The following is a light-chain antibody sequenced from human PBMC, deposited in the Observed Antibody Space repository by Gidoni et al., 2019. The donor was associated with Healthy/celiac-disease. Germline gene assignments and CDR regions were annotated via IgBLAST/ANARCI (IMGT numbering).Light chain of an antibody. Sequence: IQMTQSPPTLSASVGDRVTITCRASPSISSYLAWYQQKPGKAPKLLIYKASSLESGVPSRFSGSGSGTEFTLTISSLQPDDFATYYCQQYNSYSCSFGQGTKLEIK. J-gene: IGKJ2*04. V-gene: IGKV1-5*03. CDR2: KAS. CDR3: QQYNSYSCS. CDR1: PSISSY.